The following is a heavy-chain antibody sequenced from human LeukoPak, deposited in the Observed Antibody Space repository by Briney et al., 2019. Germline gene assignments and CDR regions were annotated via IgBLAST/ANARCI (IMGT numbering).Heavy chain of an antibody. J-gene: IGHJ4*02. CDR3: ARETGDVADF. V-gene: IGHV1-2*02. Sequence: ASEKVSCKASGYTFTGHYMHWVRQAPGHGREWMGWINPNSGDTNYVQKFQGRVTRTRDTSIRTGYMELSRLRDDDTATYYCARETGDVADFWGQGTVVTVSS. CDR1: GYTFTGHY. CDR2: INPNSGDT. D-gene: IGHD7-27*01.